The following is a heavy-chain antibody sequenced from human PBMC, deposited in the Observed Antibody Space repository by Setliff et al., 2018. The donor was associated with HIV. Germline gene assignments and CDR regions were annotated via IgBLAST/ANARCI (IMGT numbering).Heavy chain of an antibody. J-gene: IGHJ6*02. CDR2: VYYSGVT. V-gene: IGHV4-39*07. CDR1: GDLIRSSYYY. Sequence: SETLSLTCDVSGDLIRSSYYYWAWIRQSPGRGLEWIGSVYYSGVTHYNPSLKSRVTISVDTSKNQFSLRLSSVTAADTAVYYCARDLTVTDNGMDVWGQGTTVTVSS. D-gene: IGHD4-4*01. CDR3: ARDLTVTDNGMDV.